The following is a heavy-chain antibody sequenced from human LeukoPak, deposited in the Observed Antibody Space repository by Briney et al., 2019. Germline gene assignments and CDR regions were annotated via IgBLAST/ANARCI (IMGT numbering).Heavy chain of an antibody. V-gene: IGHV3-33*01. D-gene: IGHD2-2*01. CDR3: ARAGNSWSFVGY. J-gene: IGHJ4*02. Sequence: GGSLRLSCATSGFTFSYYAMHWVRQAPGKGLEWVAVIWNDGSNKYYADSVKGRFTISRDNSKNTLYLQMNSLRAEDTAVYYCARAGNSWSFVGYWGQGTRVTVSS. CDR2: IWNDGSNK. CDR1: GFTFSYYA.